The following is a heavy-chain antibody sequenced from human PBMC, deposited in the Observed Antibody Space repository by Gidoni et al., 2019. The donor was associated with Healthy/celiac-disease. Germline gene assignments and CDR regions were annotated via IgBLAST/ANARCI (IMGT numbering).Heavy chain of an antibody. J-gene: IGHJ1*01. V-gene: IGHV4-34*01. Sequence: QVQLQQWGAGLLKPSETLSLTCAVYGGSFSGYYWSWIRQPPGKGLEWIGEINHSGSTNYNPSLKRRVTISVDTSKTHFSLKLSSVTAADTAVYYCAGEAFVGGSSWYSVKYFQHWGQGTLVTVSS. D-gene: IGHD6-13*01. CDR2: INHSGST. CDR1: GGSFSGYY. CDR3: AGEAFVGGSSWYSVKYFQH.